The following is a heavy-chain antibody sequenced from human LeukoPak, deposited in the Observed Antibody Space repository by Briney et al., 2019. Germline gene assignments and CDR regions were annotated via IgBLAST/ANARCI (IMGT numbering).Heavy chain of an antibody. D-gene: IGHD4-17*01. V-gene: IGHV4-39*07. CDR2: IYYSGST. J-gene: IGHJ6*03. CDR1: GYSISSSSYY. CDR3: ARENYGDYGYYYYYYMDV. Sequence: SETLSLTCSVSGYSISSSSYYWGWIRQPPGKGLEWIGSIYYSGSTYYNPSLKSRVTISVDTSKNQFSLKLSSVTAADTAVYYCARENYGDYGYYYYYYMDVWGKGTTVTVSS.